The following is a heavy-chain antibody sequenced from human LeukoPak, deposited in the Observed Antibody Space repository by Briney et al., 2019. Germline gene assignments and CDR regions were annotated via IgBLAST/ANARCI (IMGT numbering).Heavy chain of an antibody. CDR3: AGGNSMDV. J-gene: IGHJ6*04. D-gene: IGHD1/OR15-1a*01. Sequence: GGSLRLSCVVSLFPFSNSWMYWVRQAPGRGREGVANIKRDGSGISYVDSVKGRFIISRAKANTSLYLQMHSMRVEDTAVYFCAGGNSMDVWGKGTAVTVSS. CDR2: IKRDGSGI. CDR1: LFPFSNSW. V-gene: IGHV3-7*03.